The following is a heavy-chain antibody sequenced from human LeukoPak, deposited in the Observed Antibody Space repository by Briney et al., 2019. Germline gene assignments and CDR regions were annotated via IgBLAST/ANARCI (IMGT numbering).Heavy chain of an antibody. D-gene: IGHD6-19*01. Sequence: GGSLRLSCAASGFTFSSYEMNWVRQAPGKGLEWVSYISSSGSTIYYADSVKGRFTISRDNAKNSLYLQMNSLRAEDTAVYYCARDATGYSSGWFDYWGQGTLVSVSS. V-gene: IGHV3-48*03. CDR2: ISSSGSTI. CDR3: ARDATGYSSGWFDY. J-gene: IGHJ4*02. CDR1: GFTFSSYE.